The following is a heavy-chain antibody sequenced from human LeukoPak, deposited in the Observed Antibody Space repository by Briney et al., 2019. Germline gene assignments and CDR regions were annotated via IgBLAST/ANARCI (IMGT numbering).Heavy chain of an antibody. CDR1: GFTFSDYY. CDR2: ISSSGSTI. CDR3: ARDLWRREYSNYGEY. D-gene: IGHD4-11*01. J-gene: IGHJ4*02. V-gene: IGHV3-11*04. Sequence: PGGSLRLSCAASGFTFSDYYMSWIRQAPGKGLEWVSYISSSGSTIYYADSVKGRFTISRDNAKNSLYLQMNSLRAEDTAVYYCARDLWRREYSNYGEYWGQGTLVTVSS.